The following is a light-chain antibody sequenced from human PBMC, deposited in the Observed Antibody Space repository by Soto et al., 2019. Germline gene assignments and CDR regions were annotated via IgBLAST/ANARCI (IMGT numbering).Light chain of an antibody. CDR2: DVD. CDR3: SSYTSRSTVI. Sequence: QSALTQPASVSGSPGQSITISCTGTNNDVGGFNFVSWYQQRPGKVPKLLIYDVDDRPSGVSNRFSGSRSVNTASLTISGLQAEDEADYYCSSYTSRSTVIFGGGTKLTVL. J-gene: IGLJ2*01. CDR1: NNDVGGFNF. V-gene: IGLV2-14*01.